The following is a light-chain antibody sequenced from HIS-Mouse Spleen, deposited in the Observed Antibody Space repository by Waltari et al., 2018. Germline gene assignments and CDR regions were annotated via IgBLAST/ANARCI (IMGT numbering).Light chain of an antibody. V-gene: IGLV1-40*01. CDR2: GNS. CDR3: QSYDSSLSGWV. CDR1: RSNIGAGYD. J-gene: IGLJ3*02. Sequence: SVLTQPPSVSGAPGPRVTISCTGSRSNIGAGYDVPWYQQLPGTAPKLLISGNSKRPSGVPDRFSGSKSGTSASLAITGLQAEDEADYYCQSYDSSLSGWVFGGGTKLTVL.